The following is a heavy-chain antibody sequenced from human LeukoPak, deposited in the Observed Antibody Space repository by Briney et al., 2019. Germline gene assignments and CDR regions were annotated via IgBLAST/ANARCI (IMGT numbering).Heavy chain of an antibody. CDR2: MNPNSGVT. CDR3: ARGPIYPKSGDYPNYYLDC. D-gene: IGHD1-26*01. J-gene: IGHJ4*02. V-gene: IGHV1-8*01. CDR1: GYTFTDYD. Sequence: ASVKVSCKVSGYTFTDYDINWVRQATGQGLEWMGWMNPNSGVTGYAQKFQGRVSMTRDTSVSTAYMELSSLRSEDTAVYFCARGPIYPKSGDYPNYYLDCWGQGTLVTVSS.